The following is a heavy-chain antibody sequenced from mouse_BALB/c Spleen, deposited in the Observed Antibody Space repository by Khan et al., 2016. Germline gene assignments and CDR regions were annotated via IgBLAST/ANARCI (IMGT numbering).Heavy chain of an antibody. CDR1: GYSFTGYF. V-gene: IGHV1-37*01. D-gene: IGHD2-12*01. CDR2: INPYNGDT. J-gene: IGHJ4*01. Sequence: VQLQQSGPELVKPGASVKISCKASGYSFTGYFMHWVKQSHGKSLEWIGRINPYNGDTFYNQKFKGKATLTVDKSSSTAHMELLSLTSEDSAVYYCGRESYDYDAMDYWCEGTTATVSS. CDR3: GRESYDYDAMDY.